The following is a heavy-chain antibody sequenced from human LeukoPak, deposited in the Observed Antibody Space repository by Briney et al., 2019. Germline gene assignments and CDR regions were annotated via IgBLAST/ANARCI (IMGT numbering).Heavy chain of an antibody. CDR3: SSQYCSGGSCYSSVHFDY. CDR1: GFTFSNAW. D-gene: IGHD2-15*01. CDR2: IKTKTDGGTT. J-gene: IGHJ4*02. V-gene: IGHV3-15*01. Sequence: GGSLRLSCAASGFTFSNAWMSWVRQAPGKGLEWVGRIKTKTDGGTTDYAAPVKGRFTISRDDSKDTVYLQMNSLKTEDTAVYYCSSQYCSGGSCYSSVHFDYWGRGTLVTVSS.